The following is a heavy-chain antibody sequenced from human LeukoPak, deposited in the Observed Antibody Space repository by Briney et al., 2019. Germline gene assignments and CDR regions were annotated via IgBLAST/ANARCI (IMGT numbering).Heavy chain of an antibody. Sequence: GGSLRLSCAASGFSFRDFWMTWVRQAPGKGLEWVTNINQGGSVKYYVDSVKGRFTISRDDAKSSLYVQMNSLRDEDTAVYYCARFGYSGWNLEYWGQGTLVTVSS. CDR2: INQGGSVK. CDR3: ARFGYSGWNLEY. CDR1: GFSFRDFW. D-gene: IGHD5-12*01. J-gene: IGHJ4*02. V-gene: IGHV3-7*01.